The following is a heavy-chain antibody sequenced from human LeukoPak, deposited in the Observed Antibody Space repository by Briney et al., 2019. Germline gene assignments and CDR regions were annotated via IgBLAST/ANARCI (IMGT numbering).Heavy chain of an antibody. CDR1: GFTFDDYA. Sequence: GGSLRLSCAASGFTFDDYAMHWVRQAPGKGLEWVSGISWNSGNIGYADSVKGRFTISRDSAKNSLYLQMNSLRAEDTALYYCAKARMGIAALFDYWGQGTLVTVSS. CDR3: AKARMGIAALFDY. J-gene: IGHJ4*02. CDR2: ISWNSGNI. V-gene: IGHV3-9*01. D-gene: IGHD6-13*01.